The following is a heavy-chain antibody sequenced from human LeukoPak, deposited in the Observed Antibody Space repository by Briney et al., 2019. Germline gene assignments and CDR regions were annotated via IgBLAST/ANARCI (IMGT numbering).Heavy chain of an antibody. CDR2: IYYSGST. Sequence: SETLSLTCTVSGGSISSGDYYWSWIRRPPGKGLEWIGYIYYSGSTYYNPSLKSRVTISVDTSKNQFSLKLSSVTAADTAVYYCARGFDCSSTSCLWFDPWGQGTLVTVSS. CDR1: GGSISSGDYY. CDR3: ARGFDCSSTSCLWFDP. J-gene: IGHJ5*02. V-gene: IGHV4-30-4*01. D-gene: IGHD2-2*01.